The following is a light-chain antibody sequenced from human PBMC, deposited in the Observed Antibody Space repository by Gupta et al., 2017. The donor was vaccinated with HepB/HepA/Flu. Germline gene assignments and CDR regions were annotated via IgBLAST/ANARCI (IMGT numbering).Light chain of an antibody. Sequence: AIRMTQSPSSFSASTGDRVTITCRASQGISSYLAWYQQKPGKAPKLLIYAASTLQSGVPSRFSGSGSGTXFTLTIXCLQSEDFATYYCQQYYSYPPTFGXGTKVEIK. J-gene: IGKJ1*01. CDR1: QGISSY. CDR2: AAS. CDR3: QQYYSYPPT. V-gene: IGKV1-8*01.